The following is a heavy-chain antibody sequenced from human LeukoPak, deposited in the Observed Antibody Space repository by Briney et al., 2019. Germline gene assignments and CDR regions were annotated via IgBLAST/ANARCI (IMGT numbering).Heavy chain of an antibody. Sequence: SQTLSLTCAISGDSVSSNSAAWNWIRQSPSRGLEWLGRTYYRSKWYNDYAVSVKSRITISPDTSKNQFSLQLNSVTPEDTAVYYCAAGRYSSGWSWANYYYGMDVWGQGTTVTVSS. CDR3: AAGRYSSGWSWANYYYGMDV. CDR2: TYYRSKWYN. V-gene: IGHV6-1*01. CDR1: GDSVSSNSAA. D-gene: IGHD6-19*01. J-gene: IGHJ6*02.